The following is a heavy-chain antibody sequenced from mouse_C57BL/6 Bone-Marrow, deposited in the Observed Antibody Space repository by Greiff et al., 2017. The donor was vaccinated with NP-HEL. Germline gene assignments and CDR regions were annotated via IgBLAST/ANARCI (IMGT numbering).Heavy chain of an antibody. Sequence: EVQLQQSGAELVKPGASVKLSCTASGFNIKDYYMHWVKQRTEQGLEWIGRIDPEDGETKYAPKFPGKATITADTSSNTAYLQLSSLTSEDTAVYYCARTPIYGYDDAMDYWGQGTSVTVSS. CDR3: ARTPIYGYDDAMDY. J-gene: IGHJ4*01. CDR2: IDPEDGET. V-gene: IGHV14-2*01. CDR1: GFNIKDYY. D-gene: IGHD2-2*01.